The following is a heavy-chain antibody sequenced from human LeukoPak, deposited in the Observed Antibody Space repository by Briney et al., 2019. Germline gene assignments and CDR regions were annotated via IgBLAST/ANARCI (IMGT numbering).Heavy chain of an antibody. J-gene: IGHJ4*02. D-gene: IGHD1-26*01. CDR2: IIPILGIA. Sequence: SVKVSCKASGGTFSSYAISWVRQAPGQGLEWMGRIIPILGIANYAQKFQGRVTITADKSTSTAYMELSSLRSEDAAVCYCARVIVGATGYYFDYWGQGTLVTVSS. CDR3: ARVIVGATGYYFDY. CDR1: GGTFSSYA. V-gene: IGHV1-69*04.